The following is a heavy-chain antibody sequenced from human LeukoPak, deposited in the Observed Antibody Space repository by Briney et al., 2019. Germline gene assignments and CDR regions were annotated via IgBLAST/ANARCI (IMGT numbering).Heavy chain of an antibody. Sequence: ASVKVSCKASGYTFTSYGTSWVRQAPGQGLEWMGWISAYNGNTNYAQKLQGRVTMTTDTSTSTAYMELRSLRSDDTAVYYCARDPDCISANCYFAHYDYWGQGTLVTVSS. V-gene: IGHV1-18*01. J-gene: IGHJ4*02. D-gene: IGHD2-2*01. CDR3: ARDPDCISANCYFAHYDY. CDR2: ISAYNGNT. CDR1: GYTFTSYG.